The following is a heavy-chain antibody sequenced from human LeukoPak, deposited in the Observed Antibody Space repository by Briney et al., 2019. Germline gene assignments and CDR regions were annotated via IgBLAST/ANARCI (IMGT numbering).Heavy chain of an antibody. CDR1: GGSLSGYY. J-gene: IGHJ4*02. CDR2: INHSGST. V-gene: IGHV4-34*01. Sequence: SETLSLTCAVYGGSLSGYYWSWIRQPPGKGLEWIGEINHSGSTNYNPSLKSRVTISVDTSKNQFSLKLSSVTAADTAVYYCARDSSGWFRKGFDYWGQGTLVTVSS. CDR3: ARDSSGWFRKGFDY. D-gene: IGHD6-19*01.